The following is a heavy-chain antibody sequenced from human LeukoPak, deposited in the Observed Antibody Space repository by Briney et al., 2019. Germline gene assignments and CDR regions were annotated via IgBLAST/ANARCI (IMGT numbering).Heavy chain of an antibody. CDR3: ARECSGGSCYPGY. V-gene: IGHV1-69*04. CDR1: GGTFSSYA. D-gene: IGHD2-15*01. Sequence: ASVKVSCKASGGTFSSYAISWVRQAPGQGLEWMGRIIPILGIANYAQKFQGRVMITADKSTSTAYMELSSLRSEDTAVYYCARECSGGSCYPGYWGQGTLVTVSS. CDR2: IIPILGIA. J-gene: IGHJ4*02.